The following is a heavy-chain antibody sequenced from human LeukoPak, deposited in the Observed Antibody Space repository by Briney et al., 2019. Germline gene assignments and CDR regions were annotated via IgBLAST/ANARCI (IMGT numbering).Heavy chain of an antibody. J-gene: IGHJ4*02. D-gene: IGHD4-17*01. CDR3: ATGTTVTTPLDY. CDR2: FDPEDGET. CDR1: GYTLTGLS. V-gene: IGHV1-24*01. Sequence: ASVKVSCKVSGYTLTGLSMHWVRQAPGKGLEWMGGFDPEDGETIYAQKFQGRVTMTEDTSTDTAYMELSSLRSEDTAVYYCATGTTVTTPLDYWGQGTLVTVSS.